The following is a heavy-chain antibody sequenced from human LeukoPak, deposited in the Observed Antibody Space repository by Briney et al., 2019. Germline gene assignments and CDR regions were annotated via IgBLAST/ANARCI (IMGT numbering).Heavy chain of an antibody. Sequence: SETLSLTCTVSGGSISSYYWTWIRQPPGKGLGLEWIGYIYYSGGANYNPSLKSRVTISIDTSKNQVTLKLSSVTAADTAVYYCARLWDSSSSLDYWGQGTLVTVSS. D-gene: IGHD6-6*01. CDR1: GGSISSYY. V-gene: IGHV4-59*08. CDR3: ARLWDSSSSLDY. CDR2: IYYSGGA. J-gene: IGHJ4*02.